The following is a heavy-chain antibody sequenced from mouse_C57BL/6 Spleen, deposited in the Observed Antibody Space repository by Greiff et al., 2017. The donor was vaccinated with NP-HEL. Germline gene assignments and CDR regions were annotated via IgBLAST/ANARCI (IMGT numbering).Heavy chain of an antibody. CDR3: ARLYYGSSPFDY. Sequence: QVHVKQSGAELVRPGASVKLSCKASGYTFTDYYINWVKQRPGQGLEWIARIYPGSGNTYYNEKFKGKATLTAEKSSSTAYMQLSSLTSEDSAVYFCARLYYGSSPFDYWGQGTTLTVSS. J-gene: IGHJ2*01. CDR2: IYPGSGNT. V-gene: IGHV1-76*01. D-gene: IGHD1-1*01. CDR1: GYTFTDYY.